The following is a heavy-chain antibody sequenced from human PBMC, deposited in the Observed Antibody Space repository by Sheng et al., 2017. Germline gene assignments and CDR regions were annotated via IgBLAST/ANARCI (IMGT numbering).Heavy chain of an antibody. Sequence: EVQLLESGGGLVQPGGSLRLSCAASGFTFSSYAMSWVRQAPGKGLEWVSAISGSGGSTYYADSVKGRFTISRDNSKNTLYLQMNSLRAEDTAVYYCAKGQSQYYYDSSGYYPLDYWGQGTLGHRLL. J-gene: IGHJ4*02. D-gene: IGHD3-22*01. CDR2: ISGSGGST. CDR3: AKGQSQYYYDSSGYYPLDY. V-gene: IGHV3-23*01. CDR1: GFTFSSYA.